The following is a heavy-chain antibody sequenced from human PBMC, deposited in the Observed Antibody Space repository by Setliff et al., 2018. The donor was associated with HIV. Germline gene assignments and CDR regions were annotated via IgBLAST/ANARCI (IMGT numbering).Heavy chain of an antibody. D-gene: IGHD3-3*01. CDR1: GYTLSSHY. V-gene: IGHV1-2*02. Sequence: GASVKVSCKASGYTLSSHYIHRVRQAPGHRPEWVGWINPQTGGTNFAQKFQGRITMTSDTSVNTVFIELRRLKSDDTALYYCARDLRNSNTLFGVLNFVFDLWGQGTLVTVSS. J-gene: IGHJ4*02. CDR2: INPQTGGT. CDR3: ARDLRNSNTLFGVLNFVFDL.